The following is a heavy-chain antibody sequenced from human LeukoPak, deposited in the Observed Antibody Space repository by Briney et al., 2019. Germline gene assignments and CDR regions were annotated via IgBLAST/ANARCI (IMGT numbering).Heavy chain of an antibody. Sequence: ASVKVSCKASGYTFTGYYMHWVRQAPGQGLEWMGWINPNSGGTNYAQKFQGRVTMTRDTSISTAYMELSRLRSDDTAVYYCARYITIFGVVTYTHMDVWGNGTTVTVSS. CDR3: ARYITIFGVVTYTHMDV. CDR1: GYTFTGYY. CDR2: INPNSGGT. D-gene: IGHD3-3*01. J-gene: IGHJ6*03. V-gene: IGHV1-2*02.